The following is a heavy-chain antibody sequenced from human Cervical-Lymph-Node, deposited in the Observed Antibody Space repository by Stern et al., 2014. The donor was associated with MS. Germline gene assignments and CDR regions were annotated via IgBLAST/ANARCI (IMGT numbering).Heavy chain of an antibody. D-gene: IGHD6-6*01. Sequence: VQLVQSGSELKKPGASVKVSCKASGYTFTTYSMNWLRQAPGQGLEWMGWINTNLGNPTYAQGFTGRFVFSLDASVSTAYLQISSLQAEDTAVYYCARGHRDYSSSPYFDYWGQGTLVTVSS. V-gene: IGHV7-4-1*02. CDR3: ARGHRDYSSSPYFDY. CDR2: INTNLGNP. CDR1: GYTFTTYS. J-gene: IGHJ4*02.